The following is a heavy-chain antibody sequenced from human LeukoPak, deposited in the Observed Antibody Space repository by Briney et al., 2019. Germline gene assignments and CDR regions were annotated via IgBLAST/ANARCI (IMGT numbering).Heavy chain of an antibody. V-gene: IGHV4-59*01. CDR2: IYYSGST. D-gene: IGHD3-9*01. Sequence: SETLSLTCTVSGGSISSYYWSWIRQPPGKGLEWIGYIYYSGSTNYNPSLKSRVTISVDTSKNQLSLKLSSVTAADTAVYYCARDRFNYDILTGPAYGMDVWGQGTTVTVSS. CDR1: GGSISSYY. CDR3: ARDRFNYDILTGPAYGMDV. J-gene: IGHJ6*02.